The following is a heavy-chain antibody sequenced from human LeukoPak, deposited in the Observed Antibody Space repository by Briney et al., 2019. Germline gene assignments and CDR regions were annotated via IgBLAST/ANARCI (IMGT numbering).Heavy chain of an antibody. Sequence: ASVTVSCTASGYTFTSYDINWVRQATGQGLEWMGWMNPNSGNTGYAQKFQGRVTMTRNTSISTAYMELSSLRSEDTAVYYCARLRRGVRQMNFDYWGQGTLVTVSS. CDR3: ARLRRGVRQMNFDY. V-gene: IGHV1-8*01. CDR1: GYTFTSYD. D-gene: IGHD2-8*01. J-gene: IGHJ4*02. CDR2: MNPNSGNT.